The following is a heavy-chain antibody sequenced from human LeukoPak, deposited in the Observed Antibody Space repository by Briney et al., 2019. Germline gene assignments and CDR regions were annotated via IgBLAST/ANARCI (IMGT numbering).Heavy chain of an antibody. V-gene: IGHV1-69*04. CDR1: GYTFTSYY. J-gene: IGHJ4*02. D-gene: IGHD3-22*01. CDR2: IIPILGIA. CDR3: ARDYYDSSGYLGY. Sequence: SVKVSCKASGYTFTSYYMHWVRQAPGQGLEWMGRIIPILGIANYAQKFQGRVTITADKSTSTAYMELSSLRSEDTAVYYCARDYYDSSGYLGYWGQGTLVTVSS.